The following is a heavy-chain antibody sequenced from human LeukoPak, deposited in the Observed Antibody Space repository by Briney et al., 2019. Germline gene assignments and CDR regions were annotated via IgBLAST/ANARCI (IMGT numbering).Heavy chain of an antibody. CDR1: GLTVRSNC. CDR2: IYSGGNT. D-gene: IGHD3-22*01. CDR3: ARRAGDYSHPYDY. Sequence: GWSLRLSCAACGLTVRSNCMSWVRQAPGKGLEGVSFIYSGGNTYYADSVKGRFTISRDNPKNTVHLQMNSLRAEDTAMYYCARRAGDYSHPYDYWGQGTLVTVSS. V-gene: IGHV3-53*01. J-gene: IGHJ4*02.